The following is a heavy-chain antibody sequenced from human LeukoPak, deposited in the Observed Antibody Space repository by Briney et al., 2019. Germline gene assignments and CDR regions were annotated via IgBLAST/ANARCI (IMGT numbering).Heavy chain of an antibody. J-gene: IGHJ4*02. Sequence: PGGSLRLSCAASGFTFSNAWMSWVRQAPGKGLEWVGRIKSKTDGGTTDYAAPVKGRFTISRDDSKNTLYLQMNSLKTEDTAAYYCTTDWGMWELLIGYWGQGTLVTVSS. CDR1: GFTFSNAW. CDR2: IKSKTDGGTT. V-gene: IGHV3-15*01. CDR3: TTDWGMWELLIGY. D-gene: IGHD1-26*01.